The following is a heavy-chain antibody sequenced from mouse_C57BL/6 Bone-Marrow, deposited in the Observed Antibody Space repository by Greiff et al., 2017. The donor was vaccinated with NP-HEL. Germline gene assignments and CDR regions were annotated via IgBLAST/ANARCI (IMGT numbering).Heavy chain of an antibody. CDR1: GFTFTDYY. Sequence: DVKLVESGGGLVQPGGSLSLSCAASGFTFTDYYMSWVRQPPGKALEWLGFIRNKANGYTTEYSASVKGRFTISRDNSQSILYLQMNALRAEDSATYYCAGYPYYYYGSSDDAMDYWGQGTSVTVSS. D-gene: IGHD1-1*01. CDR2: IRNKANGYTT. CDR3: AGYPYYYYGSSDDAMDY. V-gene: IGHV7-3*01. J-gene: IGHJ4*01.